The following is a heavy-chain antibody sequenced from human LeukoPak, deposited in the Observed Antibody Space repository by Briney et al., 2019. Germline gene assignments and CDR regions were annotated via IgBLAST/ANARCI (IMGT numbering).Heavy chain of an antibody. CDR3: ARDLRGYCSSTSCYTFGY. J-gene: IGHJ4*02. D-gene: IGHD2-2*02. CDR1: GFTFNSYG. Sequence: PGGSLRLSCAASGFTFNSYGMHWVRQAPGQGLEWVAVIWYDGSNKYYADSVKGRFTISRDNSKNTLYLQMNSLRAEDTAVYYCARDLRGYCSSTSCYTFGYWGQGTLVTVSS. V-gene: IGHV3-33*01. CDR2: IWYDGSNK.